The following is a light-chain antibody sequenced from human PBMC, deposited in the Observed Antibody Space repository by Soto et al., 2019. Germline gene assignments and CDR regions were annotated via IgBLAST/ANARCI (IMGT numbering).Light chain of an antibody. CDR2: AAS. CDR3: QQSYTTPRT. J-gene: IGKJ2*01. CDR1: ENIKNY. Sequence: DSQVTQSPSSLSASVGDRVTITCRASENIKNYLNWYQQKPGKAPNLLIYAASSLQSGVPSRFSGSGSGTDFTLTITSLQPEDFATYYCQQSYTTPRTFGQGTKLEIK. V-gene: IGKV1-39*01.